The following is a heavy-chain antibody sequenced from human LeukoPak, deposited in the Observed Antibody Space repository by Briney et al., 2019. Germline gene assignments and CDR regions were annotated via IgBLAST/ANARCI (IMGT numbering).Heavy chain of an antibody. V-gene: IGHV1-2*02. D-gene: IGHD3-22*01. CDR1: GYTFTGYY. Sequence: GASVKVSCKASGYTFTGYYMHRVRQAPGQGLEWMGWINPNSGGTNYAQNFQVRVTTTRDTSISTAYMELSRLRSDDTAVYYCARDWDYYDSSGYSYWGQGTLVTVSS. CDR3: ARDWDYYDSSGYSY. CDR2: INPNSGGT. J-gene: IGHJ4*02.